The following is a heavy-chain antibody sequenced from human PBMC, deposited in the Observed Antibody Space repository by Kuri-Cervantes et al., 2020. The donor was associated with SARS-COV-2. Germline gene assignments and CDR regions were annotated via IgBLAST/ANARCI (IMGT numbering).Heavy chain of an antibody. Sequence: GESLKISCAASGFTFSSYGMHWVRQAPGKGLEWVAVISYDTRNKYYADSVKGRFTISRDNSKNTLYLQVNSLRAEDTAVYYCARDMACTSTSCYGFDYWGQGTLVTVSS. D-gene: IGHD2-2*01. V-gene: IGHV3-30*03. CDR1: GFTFSSYG. J-gene: IGHJ4*02. CDR2: ISYDTRNK. CDR3: ARDMACTSTSCYGFDY.